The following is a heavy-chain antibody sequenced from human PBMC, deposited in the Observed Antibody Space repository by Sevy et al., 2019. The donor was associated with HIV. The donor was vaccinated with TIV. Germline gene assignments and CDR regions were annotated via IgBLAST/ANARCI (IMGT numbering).Heavy chain of an antibody. J-gene: IGHJ4*02. Sequence: SETLSLTCAVYGGSFSGYYWSWIRQPPGKGLEWIGEINHSGSTNYNPSLKSRVTISVDTSKNQFSLKLSSVTAADTAVYYCAGGGSSAAAGTIYWGQGTLVTVSS. CDR1: GGSFSGYY. D-gene: IGHD6-13*01. V-gene: IGHV4-34*01. CDR2: INHSGST. CDR3: AGGGSSAAAGTIY.